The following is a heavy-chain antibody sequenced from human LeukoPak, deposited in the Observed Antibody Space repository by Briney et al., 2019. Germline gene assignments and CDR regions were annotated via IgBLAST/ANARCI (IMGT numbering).Heavy chain of an antibody. V-gene: IGHV4-59*02. CDR1: GGSVSNYY. CDR2: IYYTET. Sequence: SETLSLTCTVSGGSVSNYYWSWIRQSPGKGLEWFGYIYYTETSYNPSLESRVTISVDTSKNQFSLKVTSVTAADTAVYYCARADPMIVEGNDSFDLWGQGTLVSVSS. J-gene: IGHJ3*01. D-gene: IGHD3-22*01. CDR3: ARADPMIVEGNDSFDL.